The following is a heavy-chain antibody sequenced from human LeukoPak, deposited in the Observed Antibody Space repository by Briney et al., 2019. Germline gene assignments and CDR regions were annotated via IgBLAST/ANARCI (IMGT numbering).Heavy chain of an antibody. CDR2: IYYSGST. CDR3: ARDSDFKMDV. D-gene: IGHD3-3*01. CDR1: GGSISTYY. J-gene: IGHJ6*04. Sequence: SETLSLTCTVSGGSISTYYWSWIRQPPGKGLEWIGNIYYSGSTNYNPSLKSRLSISVDTSKNQFSLKLTSVTAADTAVYYCARDSDFKMDVWGKGTTVTVSS. V-gene: IGHV4-59*01.